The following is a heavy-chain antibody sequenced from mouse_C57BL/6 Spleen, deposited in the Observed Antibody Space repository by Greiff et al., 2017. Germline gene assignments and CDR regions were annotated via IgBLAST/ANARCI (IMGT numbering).Heavy chain of an antibody. Sequence: VQLQQPGAELVKPGASVKMSCKASGYTFTSYWITWVKQRPGQGLEWIGDIYPGSGSTNYNEKFKSKATLTVDTSSSTAYLQLSSLTSEDSAVSYCARYYGSSPPIAMDYWGQGTSVTVSS. CDR3: ARYYGSSPPIAMDY. CDR2: IYPGSGST. CDR1: GYTFTSYW. V-gene: IGHV1-55*01. D-gene: IGHD1-1*01. J-gene: IGHJ4*01.